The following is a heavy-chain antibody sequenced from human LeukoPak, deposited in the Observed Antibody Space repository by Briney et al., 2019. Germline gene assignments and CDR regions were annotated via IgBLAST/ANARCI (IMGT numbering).Heavy chain of an antibody. J-gene: IGHJ3*02. Sequence: PSETLSLTCTVSGGSISSYYWSWIRQPPGKGLEWIGYIYYSGSTNYNPSLKSRVTISVDTSKNQFSLKLSSVTAADTAVYYCAREGWQWLVHAFDIWGQVTMVTVSS. CDR1: GGSISSYY. D-gene: IGHD6-19*01. CDR2: IYYSGST. CDR3: AREGWQWLVHAFDI. V-gene: IGHV4-59*01.